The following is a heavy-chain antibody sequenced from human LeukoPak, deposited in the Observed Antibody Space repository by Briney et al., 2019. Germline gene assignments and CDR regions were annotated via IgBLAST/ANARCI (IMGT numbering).Heavy chain of an antibody. V-gene: IGHV4-34*01. CDR3: ASTAYVWGSYRRFENY. J-gene: IGHJ4*02. CDR2: INHSGST. Sequence: SETLSLTCAVYGGSFSGYYWSWIRQPPGKGLEWIGEINHSGSTNYNPSLKSRVTISVDTSKNQFSPKLSSVTAADTAVYYCASTAYVWGSYRRFENYWGQGTLVTVSS. D-gene: IGHD3-16*02. CDR1: GGSFSGYY.